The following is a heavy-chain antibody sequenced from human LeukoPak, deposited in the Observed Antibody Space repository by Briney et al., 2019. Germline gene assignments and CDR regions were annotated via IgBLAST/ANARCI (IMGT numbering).Heavy chain of an antibody. CDR3: ARVEMATIGGKGWFDP. J-gene: IGHJ5*02. D-gene: IGHD5-24*01. Sequence: SETLSLTCNVSGHSISDSNYYWAWIRQPPGKGLEWIGSIYYSGSTYYNPSLKSRVTISVDTSKNQFSLKLSSVTAADTAVYYCARVEMATIGGKGWFDPWGQGTLVTVSS. V-gene: IGHV4-39*01. CDR2: IYYSGST. CDR1: GHSISDSNYY.